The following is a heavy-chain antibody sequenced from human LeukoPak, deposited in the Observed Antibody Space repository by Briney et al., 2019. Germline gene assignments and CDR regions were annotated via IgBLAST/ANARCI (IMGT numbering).Heavy chain of an antibody. CDR3: ARGWEPLTSPFDY. CDR1: GYTFTSYG. D-gene: IGHD1-26*01. CDR2: INAGNGNT. J-gene: IGHJ4*02. V-gene: IGHV1-3*03. Sequence: ASVKVSCKASGYTFTSYGISWVRQAPGQRLEWMGWINAGNGNTKYSQEFQGRVTITRDTSASTAYMELSSLRSEDMAVYYCARGWEPLTSPFDYWGQGTLVTVSS.